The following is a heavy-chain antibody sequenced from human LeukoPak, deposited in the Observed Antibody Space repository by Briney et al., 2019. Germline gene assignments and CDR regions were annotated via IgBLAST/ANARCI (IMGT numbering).Heavy chain of an antibody. Sequence: GGSLRLSCAASGFTFSSYAMSWVRQAPGKGLEWVSTISYSGDSTYYADSVKGRFTISRDNSKNTLYLQVNSLTTDETAVYYCAKDGASEWVAARHFDNWGQGTLVTVSS. CDR2: ISYSGDST. CDR1: GFTFSSYA. V-gene: IGHV3-23*01. J-gene: IGHJ4*02. D-gene: IGHD6-6*01. CDR3: AKDGASEWVAARHFDN.